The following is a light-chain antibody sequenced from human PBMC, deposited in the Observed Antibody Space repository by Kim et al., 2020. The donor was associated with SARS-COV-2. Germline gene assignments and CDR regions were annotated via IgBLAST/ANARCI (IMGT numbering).Light chain of an antibody. V-gene: IGKV3-20*01. CDR1: QNFSSRY. Sequence: EIVLTQSPGTLSLSPGERAVLSCRASQNFSSRYLAWYQQKPGQAPKVLIHGASSRATDIPDRFSDSGSGADFTLTISRLEPDDFAVYYCQQYGSSPPFTFGQGTKLEI. CDR3: QQYGSSPPFT. CDR2: GAS. J-gene: IGKJ2*01.